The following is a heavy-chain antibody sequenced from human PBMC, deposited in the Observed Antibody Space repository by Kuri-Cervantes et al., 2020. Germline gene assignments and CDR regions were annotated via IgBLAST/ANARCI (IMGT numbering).Heavy chain of an antibody. V-gene: IGHV4-59*01. D-gene: IGHD2-21*01. J-gene: IGHJ4*02. CDR1: GGAISSYH. CDR3: ARVHSDSYSFFDS. CDR2: IYYIGST. Sequence: SETLSLTCTVSGGAISSYHWSWIRLPPGKGLEWIGYIYYIGSTNYNPSLKSRVTISVDTSKNQFSLKLSSVTAADTAVYYCARVHSDSYSFFDSWGQGTLVTVSS.